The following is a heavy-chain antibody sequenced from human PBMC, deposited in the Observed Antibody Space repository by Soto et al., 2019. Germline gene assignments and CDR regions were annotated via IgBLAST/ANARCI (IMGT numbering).Heavy chain of an antibody. J-gene: IGHJ4*02. D-gene: IGHD6-19*01. V-gene: IGHV3-23*01. CDR2: ISGSGDSP. Sequence: PVGSLRLSCAASGFTFSNYAISWVRQAPGKGLEWVSIISGSGDSPYYADSVKGRFTISRDNSRNTLYLQMNSLRAGDSAKYYCAKEGTSGLYYFDYWGQGTLVTVSS. CDR1: GFTFSNYA. CDR3: AKEGTSGLYYFDY.